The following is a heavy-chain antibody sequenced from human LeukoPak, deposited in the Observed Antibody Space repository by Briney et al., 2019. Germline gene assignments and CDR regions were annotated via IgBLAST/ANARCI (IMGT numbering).Heavy chain of an antibody. J-gene: IGHJ4*02. CDR2: INSDGSST. D-gene: IGHD3-10*01. CDR1: GYTFSSYW. CDR3: AREKATYGSGSYYY. Sequence: QPGGSLRLSCAASGYTFSSYWMHGVRHAPGKGLVWVSRINSDGSSTSYADSVKGRFTISRDNAKNTLYLQMNSLRAEDTAVYYCAREKATYGSGSYYYWGQGTLVTVSS. V-gene: IGHV3-74*01.